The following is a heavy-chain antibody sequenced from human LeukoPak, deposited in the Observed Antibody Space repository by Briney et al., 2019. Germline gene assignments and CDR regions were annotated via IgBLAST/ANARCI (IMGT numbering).Heavy chain of an antibody. CDR1: GFPFSSRW. D-gene: IGHD3-16*01. J-gene: IGHJ5*02. CDR2: IQPDGNKE. CDR3: ASQGYARFDP. V-gene: IGHV3-7*01. Sequence: PGGSLRLSCAASGFPFSSRWMSWVRQAPGKGLEWVGNIQPDGNKEYPVDSVKGRFTISRDNARNSLFLQMNSLRVEDTAVYYCASQGYARFDPWGQGTLVTVSS.